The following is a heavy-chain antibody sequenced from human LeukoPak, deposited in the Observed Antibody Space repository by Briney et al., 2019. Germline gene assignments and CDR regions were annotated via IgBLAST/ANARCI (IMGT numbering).Heavy chain of an antibody. Sequence: PGGSLRLSCAASGFTFSTYWMHWVRQAPGKGLVWVSRINSAGSSTSYADSVKGRFTISRDNAKNTLFLQMNSLRAKDTAVYYCARSLGGSFDYWGQGTLVTVSS. V-gene: IGHV3-74*01. CDR3: ARSLGGSFDY. D-gene: IGHD1-26*01. CDR2: INSAGSST. J-gene: IGHJ4*02. CDR1: GFTFSTYW.